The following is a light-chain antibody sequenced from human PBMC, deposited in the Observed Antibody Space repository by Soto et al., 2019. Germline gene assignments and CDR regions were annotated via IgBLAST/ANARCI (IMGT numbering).Light chain of an antibody. CDR2: YNN. CDR1: SSNIGSNT. J-gene: IGLJ3*02. CDR3: AAWDDSLYGWV. V-gene: IGLV1-44*01. Sequence: QSVLTQPPSASGTPGQRVTISCSGSSSNIGSNTVNWYQQLPGTAPTLLIYYNNQRPSGVPDRFSGSKSGTSASLAISVLQSEDEAHYYCAAWDDSLYGWVFGGGTKLTVL.